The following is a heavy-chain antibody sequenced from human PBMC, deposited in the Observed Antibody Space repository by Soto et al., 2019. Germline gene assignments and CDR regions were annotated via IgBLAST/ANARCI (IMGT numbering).Heavy chain of an antibody. J-gene: IGHJ4*01. Sequence: QAHLVESGGRVVQPGRSLRLSCAASGFNFSKFGMYWVRQAPGKGLEWVAVIWYDGSQKYYADSVKGRFTISRDNSNNTLYLQMSSLRAEDTAVYYCAKEVWGLYTFGRPLDNWGHGTLVSVYS. V-gene: IGHV3-33*07. CDR3: AKEVWGLYTFGRPLDN. CDR1: GFNFSKFG. D-gene: IGHD3-16*01. CDR2: IWYDGSQK.